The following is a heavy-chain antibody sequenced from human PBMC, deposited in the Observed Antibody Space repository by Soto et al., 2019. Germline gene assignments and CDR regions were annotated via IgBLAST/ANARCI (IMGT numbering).Heavy chain of an antibody. CDR2: ISSSGSTI. Sequence: QVQLVESGGGLVKPGGSLRLSCAASGFTFSDYYMSWIRQAPGKGLEGVSYISSSGSTIYYADSVKGRFTISRHNAKNSRYWQMNRLRAEATAVYYCARRGSSSGGRVYGGQGTLVTVSS. CDR1: GFTFSDYY. D-gene: IGHD6-6*01. CDR3: ARRGSSSGGRVY. V-gene: IGHV3-11*01. J-gene: IGHJ4*02.